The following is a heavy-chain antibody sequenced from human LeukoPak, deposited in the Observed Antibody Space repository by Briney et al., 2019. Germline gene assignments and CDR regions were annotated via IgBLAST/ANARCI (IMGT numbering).Heavy chain of an antibody. J-gene: IGHJ5*02. CDR1: GFTVSSFS. CDR3: ARAGPPAFDP. CDR2: ISGSGGDI. Sequence: GGSLRLSCAASGFTVSSFSMNWVRQAPGKGLEWVSYISGSGGDIHYADSVKGRFTISRDNAKNSLYLQMNSLRAEDTAVYYCARAGPPAFDPWGQGTLVTVSS. V-gene: IGHV3-21*05.